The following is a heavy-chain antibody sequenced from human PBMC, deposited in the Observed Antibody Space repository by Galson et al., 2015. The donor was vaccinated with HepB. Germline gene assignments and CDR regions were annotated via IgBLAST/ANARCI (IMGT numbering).Heavy chain of an antibody. CDR2: ISGSGGST. Sequence: SLRLSCAASGFTFSSYAMSWVRQAPGKGLEWVSAISGSGGSTYYADSVKGRFTISRDRSKNTLYLQMNSLRAEDTAVYYCAKPEVDLWSKYYFDYWGQGTLVTVSS. D-gene: IGHD3-10*01. CDR1: GFTFSSYA. J-gene: IGHJ4*02. V-gene: IGHV3-23*01. CDR3: AKPEVDLWSKYYFDY.